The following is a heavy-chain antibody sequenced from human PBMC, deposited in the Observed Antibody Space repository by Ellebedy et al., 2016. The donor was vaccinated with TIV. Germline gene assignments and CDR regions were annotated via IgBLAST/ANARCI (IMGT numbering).Heavy chain of an antibody. Sequence: GGSLRLSXAASGFTFSNYWMHWVRQVPGKELVWVARINGDGTDIYYADSVKGRVTISRDNAKNTLYLQMNSLRAEDTAVYYCARESDLAPVWGQGTLVTVSS. J-gene: IGHJ4*02. D-gene: IGHD2-21*01. CDR1: GFTFSNYW. V-gene: IGHV3-74*01. CDR3: ARESDLAPV. CDR2: INGDGTDI.